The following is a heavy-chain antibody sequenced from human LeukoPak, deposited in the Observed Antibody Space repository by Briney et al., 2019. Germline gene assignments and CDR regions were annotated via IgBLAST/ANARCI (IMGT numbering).Heavy chain of an antibody. V-gene: IGHV3-23*01. D-gene: IGHD1-26*01. CDR2: ISGSGGST. J-gene: IGHJ4*02. Sequence: GGSLRLSCAASGFSFSNYWMNWVRQAPGKGLEWVSAISGSGGSTYYADSVKGRFTISRDNSKNTLYLQMNSLRAEDTAVYYCAKDLPGWDFDYWGQGTLVTVSS. CDR3: AKDLPGWDFDY. CDR1: GFSFSNYW.